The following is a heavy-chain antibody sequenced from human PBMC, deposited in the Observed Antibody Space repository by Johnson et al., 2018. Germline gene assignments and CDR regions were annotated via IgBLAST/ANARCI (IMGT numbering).Heavy chain of an antibody. Sequence: VQLVQSGAEVKKPGESLKISCKGSGYSFTSYWIGWVRQMPGKGLEWMGIIYPGDSDTRYSPSFKGQGTISADKAISTAYLQWSSLKASDTARYYCARRVLRYFDWLPDSYAFDSWGQGTTVTVSS. J-gene: IGHJ3*02. CDR2: IYPGDSDT. V-gene: IGHV5-51*01. CDR1: GYSFTSYW. CDR3: ARRVLRYFDWLPDSYAFDS. D-gene: IGHD3-9*01.